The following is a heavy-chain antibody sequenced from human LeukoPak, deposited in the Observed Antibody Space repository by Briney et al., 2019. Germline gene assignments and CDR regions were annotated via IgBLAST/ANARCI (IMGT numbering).Heavy chain of an antibody. CDR3: ASSSGSYYYFDY. CDR2: IYSGGST. V-gene: IGHV3-53*01. CDR1: GFTVSSNY. J-gene: IGHJ4*02. Sequence: GGSLGLSCAASGFTVSSNYMSWVRQAPGKGLEWVSVIYSGGSTYYADSVKGRFTISRDNSKNTLYLQMNSLRAEDTAVYYCASSSGSYYYFDYWGQGILVTVSS. D-gene: IGHD1-26*01.